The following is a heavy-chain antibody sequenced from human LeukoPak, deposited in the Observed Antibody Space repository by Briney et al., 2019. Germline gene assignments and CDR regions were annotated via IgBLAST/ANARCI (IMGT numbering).Heavy chain of an antibody. Sequence: HPGGSLRLSCAASGFTVSSNYMTWVRQAPGKGLEWVSLIYSGGTTYYADSVKGRFTISRDNSKNTLYLQMNSLRAEDTAVYYCAREVSRSSFGYWGQGTLVTVSS. CDR1: GFTVSSNY. D-gene: IGHD6-6*01. CDR2: IYSGGTT. J-gene: IGHJ4*02. V-gene: IGHV3-66*01. CDR3: AREVSRSSFGY.